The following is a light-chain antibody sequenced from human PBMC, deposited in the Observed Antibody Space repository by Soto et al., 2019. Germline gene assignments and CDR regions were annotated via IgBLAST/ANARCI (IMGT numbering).Light chain of an antibody. Sequence: QSVLTQPASVSGSPGQSITISCTGTSSDVGGYNYVSWYQQHPGKAPKLMIYDVSNRPSGVSNRFSGSKSGNTASLTISGLQADDEADYYCSSYTSSSTYGFGTGTQLTVL. CDR3: SSYTSSSTYG. CDR2: DVS. V-gene: IGLV2-14*01. J-gene: IGLJ1*01. CDR1: SSDVGGYNY.